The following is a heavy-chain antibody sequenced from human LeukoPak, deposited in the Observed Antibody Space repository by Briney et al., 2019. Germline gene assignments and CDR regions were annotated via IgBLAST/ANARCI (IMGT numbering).Heavy chain of an antibody. D-gene: IGHD2-2*01. CDR2: IYTSGST. CDR1: GGSMSRYY. CDR3: ARRSTNWYFDY. Sequence: SETLSLTCTVSGGSMSRYYWIWIRQPAGKGLEWIGHIYTSGSTNYNPSLKSRVTMSVDTSKNQFSLKLNSVTAADTAVYYCARRSTNWYFDYWGPGTLVTVSS. J-gene: IGHJ4*02. V-gene: IGHV4-4*07.